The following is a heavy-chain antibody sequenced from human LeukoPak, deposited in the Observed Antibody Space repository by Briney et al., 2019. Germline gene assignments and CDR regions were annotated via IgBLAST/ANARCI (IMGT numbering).Heavy chain of an antibody. J-gene: IGHJ4*02. Sequence: GGSLRLSCAASGFTFSSYGMHWVRQAPGKGLEWVAVIWYDGSNKYYADSVKGRFTISRDNSKNTLYLQMNSLRAEDTAVYYCARGVLRLRGVHLDYWGQGTLVTVSS. CDR2: IWYDGSNK. V-gene: IGHV3-33*01. CDR1: GFTFSSYG. D-gene: IGHD4-17*01. CDR3: ARGVLRLRGVHLDY.